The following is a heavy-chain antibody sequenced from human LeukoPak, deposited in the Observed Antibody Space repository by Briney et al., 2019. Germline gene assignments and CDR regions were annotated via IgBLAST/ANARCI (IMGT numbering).Heavy chain of an antibody. V-gene: IGHV3-21*01. CDR3: ARDTSYYDILTGYMHYYYYYMDV. D-gene: IGHD3-9*01. CDR1: GFTFSSYG. Sequence: GGSLRLSCAASGFTFSSYGMSWVRQAPGKGLEWVSSISSSSSYIYYADSVKGRFTISRDNAKNSLYLQMNSLRAEDTAVYYCARDTSYYDILTGYMHYYYYYMDVWGKGTTVTVSS. CDR2: ISSSSSYI. J-gene: IGHJ6*03.